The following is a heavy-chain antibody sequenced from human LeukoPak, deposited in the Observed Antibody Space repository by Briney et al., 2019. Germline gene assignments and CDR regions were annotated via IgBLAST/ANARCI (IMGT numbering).Heavy chain of an antibody. J-gene: IGHJ4*02. CDR2: IIPIFGTA. V-gene: IGHV1-69*13. CDR1: GGTFSSYA. D-gene: IGHD3-16*02. Sequence: GASVKVSCKASGGTFSSYAISWVRQAPGQGLEWMGGIIPIFGTANYAQKFQGRVTITADESRSTAYMELSSLRSEDTAVYYCARDPFMITFGGVIGPRGYFDYWGQGTLVTVSS. CDR3: ARDPFMITFGGVIGPRGYFDY.